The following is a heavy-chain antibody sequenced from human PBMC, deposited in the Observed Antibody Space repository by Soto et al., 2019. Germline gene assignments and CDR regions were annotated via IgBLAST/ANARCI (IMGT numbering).Heavy chain of an antibody. CDR1: GYTFTDYY. D-gene: IGHD3-3*01. CDR2: INPNSGGT. Sequence: ASVKVSCKASGYTFTDYYMHWVRQAPGQGLEWMGWINPNSGGTNYAQKFQGWVTMTRDTSISTAYMELSRLKSDDTAVYYCAREVRLYYDFYMDVWGQGTTVTAP. V-gene: IGHV1-2*04. J-gene: IGHJ6*02. CDR3: AREVRLYYDFYMDV.